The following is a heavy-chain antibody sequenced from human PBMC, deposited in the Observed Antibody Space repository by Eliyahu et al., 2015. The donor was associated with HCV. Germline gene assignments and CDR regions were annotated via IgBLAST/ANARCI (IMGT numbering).Heavy chain of an antibody. J-gene: IGHJ4*02. CDR1: GFTXXSND. D-gene: IGHD3-3*01. CDR2: IDRGDRGST. CDR3: ARFHDFWNGAFDY. V-gene: IGHV3-53*02. Sequence: EVQLVXTGGGLIQPGGXLRLSCAASGFTXXSNDMGWXRQAPGKGLEWVSVIDRGDRGSTYYADSVKGRFTISRDNSKNTLYLQMNSLRAEDTAVYFCARFHDFWNGAFDYWGQGTLVTVSS.